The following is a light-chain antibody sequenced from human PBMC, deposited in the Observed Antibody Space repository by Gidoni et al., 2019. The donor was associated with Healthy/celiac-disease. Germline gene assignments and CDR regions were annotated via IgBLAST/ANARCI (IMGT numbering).Light chain of an antibody. CDR1: QSISSY. J-gene: IGKJ3*01. V-gene: IGKV1-39*01. CDR3: QQSYSTPRT. Sequence: DIEMTQSPSSLSASVGDRVTITCRASQSISSYLNWYQQKPGNAPKLLIYAASSLQSGVPSWFSGSGSGTDFTLTISSLQPEDFATYYCQQSYSTPRTFXPXTKVDIK. CDR2: AAS.